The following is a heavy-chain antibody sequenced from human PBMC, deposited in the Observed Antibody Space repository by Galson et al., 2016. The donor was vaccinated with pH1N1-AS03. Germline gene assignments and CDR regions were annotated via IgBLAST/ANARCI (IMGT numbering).Heavy chain of an antibody. D-gene: IGHD1-26*01. CDR3: ARGTREGKSDFDY. V-gene: IGHV4-61*02. CDR1: GGSISGGSYY. Sequence: SLTCTVSGGSISGGSYYWSWIRQTAGEGLEWIGRIHVSGSTDNNPSLQSRVSISMDTSKNQISLDLYSVTAADTAIYYCARGTREGKSDFDYWGQGTLVTVSS. CDR2: IHVSGST. J-gene: IGHJ4*02.